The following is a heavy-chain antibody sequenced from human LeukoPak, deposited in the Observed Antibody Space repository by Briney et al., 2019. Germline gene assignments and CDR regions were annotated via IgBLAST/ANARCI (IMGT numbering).Heavy chain of an antibody. J-gene: IGHJ4*02. D-gene: IGHD3-22*01. Sequence: PSETLSLTCTVSGGSISSYYWSWIRQPPGKGLEWIGYIYCSGSTNYNPSLKSRVTISVDTSKNQFSLKLSSVTAADTAVYYCARESYDSSGYYLDYWGQGTLVTVSS. CDR3: ARESYDSSGYYLDY. CDR2: IYCSGST. CDR1: GGSISSYY. V-gene: IGHV4-59*01.